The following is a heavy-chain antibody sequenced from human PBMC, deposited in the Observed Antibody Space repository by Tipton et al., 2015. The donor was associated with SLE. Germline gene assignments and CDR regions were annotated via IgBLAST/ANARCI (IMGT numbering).Heavy chain of an antibody. Sequence: SLRLSCAASGFTFSSYGMHWVRQAPGKGLEWVAFIRYDGSNKYYADSVKGRFTISRDNSKNTLYLQMNSLRAEDTAVYHCAKGGLEYQLLFSYWGQGTLVTVSS. CDR2: IRYDGSNK. J-gene: IGHJ4*02. CDR3: AKGGLEYQLLFSY. CDR1: GFTFSSYG. D-gene: IGHD2-2*01. V-gene: IGHV3-30*02.